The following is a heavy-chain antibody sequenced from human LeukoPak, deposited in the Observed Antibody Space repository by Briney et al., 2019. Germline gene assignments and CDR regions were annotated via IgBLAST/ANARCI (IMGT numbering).Heavy chain of an antibody. CDR1: GFTFSSYG. CDR3: SAVAVAGTTGAFDI. D-gene: IGHD6-19*01. J-gene: IGHJ3*02. Sequence: GGSLRLSCAASGFTFSSYGMHWVRQAPGKGLEWVSSIGSSSSYIYYADSVKGRFTISRDNAKNSLYLQMNSLRAEDTAVYYCSAVAVAGTTGAFDIWGQGTMVTVSS. V-gene: IGHV3-21*01. CDR2: IGSSSSYI.